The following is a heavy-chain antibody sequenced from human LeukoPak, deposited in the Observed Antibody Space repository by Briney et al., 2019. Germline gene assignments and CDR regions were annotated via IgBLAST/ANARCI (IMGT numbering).Heavy chain of an antibody. J-gene: IGHJ5*02. CDR1: GYTFTSYG. Sequence: ASVKVSCKASGYTFTSYGISWVRQAPGQGLEWMGWISAYNGNTNYAQKLQGRVTMTTDTSTSTAYMELRSLRSDDTAVYYCARDKEEYESSGYYYRWGQGTLVTVSS. V-gene: IGHV1-18*01. CDR3: ARDKEEYESSGYYYR. CDR2: ISAYNGNT. D-gene: IGHD3-22*01.